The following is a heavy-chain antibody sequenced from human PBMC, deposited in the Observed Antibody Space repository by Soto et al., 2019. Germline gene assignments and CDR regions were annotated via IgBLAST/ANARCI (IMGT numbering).Heavy chain of an antibody. CDR3: ARGGGKTAGREWLRRGAFDI. V-gene: IGHV4-34*01. J-gene: IGHJ3*02. Sequence: QVQLQQWGAGLLKPSETLSLTCAVYGGSFSGYYWSWIRQPPGKGLEWIGEINHSGSTNYNPSLKSRVTISVDTSKNQFSLKLSSVTAADTAVYYCARGGGKTAGREWLRRGAFDIWGQGTMVTVSS. CDR2: INHSGST. CDR1: GGSFSGYY. D-gene: IGHD5-12*01.